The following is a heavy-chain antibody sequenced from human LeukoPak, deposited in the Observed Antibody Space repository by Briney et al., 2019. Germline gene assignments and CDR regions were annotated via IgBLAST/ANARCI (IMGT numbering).Heavy chain of an antibody. J-gene: IGHJ4*02. Sequence: ASVKVSCKASGGTFSSYALTWVRQAPGQGLEWMGRIIPILDIANYAQTFQGRVTITADKSTSTAYIELSSLSSEDTAVYYCARDGPRMVRGVIMRSFDYWGQGTLVTVSS. CDR2: IIPILDIA. CDR1: GGTFSSYA. CDR3: ARDGPRMVRGVIMRSFDY. V-gene: IGHV1-69*04. D-gene: IGHD3-10*01.